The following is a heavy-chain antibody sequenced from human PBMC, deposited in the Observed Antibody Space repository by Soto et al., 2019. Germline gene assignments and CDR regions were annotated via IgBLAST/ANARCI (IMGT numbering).Heavy chain of an antibody. CDR1: GGSISGSY. J-gene: IGHJ4*02. Sequence: PSETLSLTCSVSGGSISGSYWSWIRQSPGKGLEWLGYVYYTGSTNYSLSLRSRVSISVDTSKNEFSLRLSSVTAADTAVYFCARNVAVPGAHIDYWGQGTQVTVSS. CDR2: VYYTGST. D-gene: IGHD6-19*01. V-gene: IGHV4-59*01. CDR3: ARNVAVPGAHIDY.